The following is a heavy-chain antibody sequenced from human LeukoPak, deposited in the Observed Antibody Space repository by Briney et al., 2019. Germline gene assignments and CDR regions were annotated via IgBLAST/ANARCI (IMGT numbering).Heavy chain of an antibody. CDR3: ARGSKWFDP. CDR2: INHSGST. V-gene: IGHV4-34*01. CDR1: GGSFSGYY. J-gene: IGHJ5*02. Sequence: SETLCLTCAVYGGSFSGYYWSGIRKPPGKGLEWIGEINHSGSTNYNPSLASRVTISVDTSTNQCSLMLSSASAADTAVYYCARGSKWFDPWGQGTLVTVSS.